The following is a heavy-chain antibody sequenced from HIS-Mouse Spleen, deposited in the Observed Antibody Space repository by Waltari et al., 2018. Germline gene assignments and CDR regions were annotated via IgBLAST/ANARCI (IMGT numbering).Heavy chain of an antibody. Sequence: LQLQESGPGLVKPSETLSLTCTVSGCSIRSSSYYWGWIRQPPGKGLDWIGSIDYSGSTYYNPSLKSRVTISVDTSKNQFSLKLSSVTAADTAVYYCARKRTASGWFDPWGQGTLVTVSS. D-gene: IGHD2-21*02. CDR1: GCSIRSSSYY. J-gene: IGHJ5*02. CDR2: IDYSGST. V-gene: IGHV4-39*01. CDR3: ARKRTASGWFDP.